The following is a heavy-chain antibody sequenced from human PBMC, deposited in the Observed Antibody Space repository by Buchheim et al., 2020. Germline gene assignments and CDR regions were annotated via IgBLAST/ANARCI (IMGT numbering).Heavy chain of an antibody. D-gene: IGHD2-15*01. CDR3: ARGGYCSGGSCYFKVYYYGMDV. CDR1: GGSFSGYY. CDR2: INHSGST. Sequence: QVQLQQWGAGLLKPSETLSLTCAVYGGSFSGYYWSWIRQPPGKGLEWIGEINHSGSTNYNPSLKSRVTISVDTSKNQFYLKLSSVTAADTAVYYCARGGYCSGGSCYFKVYYYGMDVWGQGTT. J-gene: IGHJ6*02. V-gene: IGHV4-34*01.